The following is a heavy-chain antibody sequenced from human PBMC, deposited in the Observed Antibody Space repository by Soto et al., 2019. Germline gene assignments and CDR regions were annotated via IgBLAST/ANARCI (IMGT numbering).Heavy chain of an antibody. J-gene: IGHJ4*02. D-gene: IGHD6-19*01. CDR3: ARASVAGAYCDY. Sequence: QVQLVQSGAEVKKPGASVKVSCKASGYTFTSYYMHWVRQAPGQGLEWMGIINPSGGSTSYAQKFQRKVTMTRDTSTSTVYMELSSLRSEDTAVYYCARASVAGAYCDYWGQGTLVTVSS. CDR1: GYTFTSYY. V-gene: IGHV1-46*01. CDR2: INPSGGST.